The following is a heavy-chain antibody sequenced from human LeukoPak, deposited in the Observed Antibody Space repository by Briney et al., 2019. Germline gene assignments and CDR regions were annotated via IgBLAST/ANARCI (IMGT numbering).Heavy chain of an antibody. CDR1: GYTFTGYY. J-gene: IGHJ6*03. CDR3: ARGPAEKGRWGYYYMDV. V-gene: IGHV1-2*02. CDR2: INPNSGGT. Sequence: EASVKVSCKASGYTFTGYYMHWVRQAPGQGLEWMGWINPNSGGTNYAQKFQGRVTMTRDTSISTAYMELSRLRSDDTAVYYCARGPAEKGRWGYYYMDVWGKGTTVTVSS. D-gene: IGHD1-26*01.